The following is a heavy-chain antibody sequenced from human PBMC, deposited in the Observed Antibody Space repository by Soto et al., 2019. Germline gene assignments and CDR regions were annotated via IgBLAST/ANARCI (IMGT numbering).Heavy chain of an antibody. CDR3: ASPPNAYYYDSSGSPWHYFDY. Sequence: PGGSLRLSCAASGFTFSSYAMSWVRQAPGKGLGWVSAISGSGGSTYYADSVKGRFTISRDNSKNTLYLQMNSLRAEDTAVYYCASPPNAYYYDSSGSPWHYFDYWGQGTLVTVSS. J-gene: IGHJ4*02. CDR1: GFTFSSYA. CDR2: ISGSGGST. V-gene: IGHV3-23*01. D-gene: IGHD3-22*01.